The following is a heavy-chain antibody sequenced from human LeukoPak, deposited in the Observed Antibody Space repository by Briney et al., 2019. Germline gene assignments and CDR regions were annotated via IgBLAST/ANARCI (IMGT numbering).Heavy chain of an antibody. J-gene: IGHJ2*01. Sequence: SETLSLTCAVYGGSFSGSYWSWIRQPPGKGLEWIGEINHSGSTNYKPSLKSRVTMSVDTSKNQFSLKLSSVTAADTAVYYCARVSSSWYQDWYFDLWGRGTLVTVSS. CDR1: GGSFSGSY. D-gene: IGHD6-13*01. V-gene: IGHV4-34*01. CDR2: INHSGST. CDR3: ARVSSSWYQDWYFDL.